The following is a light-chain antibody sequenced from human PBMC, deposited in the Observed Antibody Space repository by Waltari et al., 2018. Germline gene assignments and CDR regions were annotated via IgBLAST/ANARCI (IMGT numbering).Light chain of an antibody. CDR2: GAS. J-gene: IGKJ1*01. Sequence: EIVLTQSPGTLSLSPGERATLSCRASQSVTTSYLAGYQQKPGQAPRLLMFGASSRATGTPDRFSGSGSGTDFTLTISRLEPEDFATYFCQKYNSPPGTFGQGTKVEIK. CDR3: QKYNSPPGT. V-gene: IGKV3-20*01. CDR1: QSVTTSY.